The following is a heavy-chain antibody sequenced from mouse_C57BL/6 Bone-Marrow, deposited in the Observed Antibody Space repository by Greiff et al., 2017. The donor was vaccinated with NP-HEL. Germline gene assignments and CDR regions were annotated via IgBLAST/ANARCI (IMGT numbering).Heavy chain of an antibody. J-gene: IGHJ2*01. CDR3: ARDDYDGY. CDR2: LYPGDGDT. Sequence: VQLQESGPELVKPGASVKISCKASGYAFSSSWMNWVKQRPGKGLEWIGRLYPGDGDTNYNGKFKGKATLTADKSSSTAYMQLSSLTSEDAAVYFCARDDYDGYRGQGTTLTVTS. D-gene: IGHD2-4*01. V-gene: IGHV1-82*01. CDR1: GYAFSSSW.